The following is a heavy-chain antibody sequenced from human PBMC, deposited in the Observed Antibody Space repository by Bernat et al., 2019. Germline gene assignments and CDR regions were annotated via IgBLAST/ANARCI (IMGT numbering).Heavy chain of an antibody. Sequence: QVQLVQSGAEVKKPGASVKVSCKASGYTFTGYYMHWVRQAPGQGLEWMGWINPNSGGTNYAQKFQGWVTMTRDTSISTAYMELSRLRSDDTAVYYCARGYSYGRLLHYYYGMDVWGQGTTVTVSS. CDR1: GYTFTGYY. CDR2: INPNSGGT. CDR3: ARGYSYGRLLHYYYGMDV. D-gene: IGHD5-18*01. V-gene: IGHV1-2*04. J-gene: IGHJ6*02.